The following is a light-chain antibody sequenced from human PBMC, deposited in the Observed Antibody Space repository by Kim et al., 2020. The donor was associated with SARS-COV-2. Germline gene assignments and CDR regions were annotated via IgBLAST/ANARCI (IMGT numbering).Light chain of an antibody. Sequence: ENVLTQSPGTLPLSPGDRATLSCRASQSVSSNFLAWYQQKAGQAPRLLIYSASSRASGIPDRFSGSGSGTDFILTISTLEPEDFAVYYCQQYATSPETFGQGTKVDIK. V-gene: IGKV3-20*01. J-gene: IGKJ1*01. CDR3: QQYATSPET. CDR1: QSVSSNF. CDR2: SAS.